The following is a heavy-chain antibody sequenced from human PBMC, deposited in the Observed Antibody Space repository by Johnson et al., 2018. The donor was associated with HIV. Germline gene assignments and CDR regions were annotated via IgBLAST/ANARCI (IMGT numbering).Heavy chain of an antibody. Sequence: VQLVESGGGLVQPGGSLRLSCAASGFTFSSYDMHWVRQVQGKGLEWVSGISWNSTNIGYADSVKGRFTISRDNAKNSLYLHMNSLRAEDTAVYYCARIRVAVITEVGAFDIWGQGTMVTVSS. D-gene: IGHD3-22*01. CDR2: ISWNSTNI. CDR3: ARIRVAVITEVGAFDI. V-gene: IGHV3-9*01. CDR1: GFTFSSYD. J-gene: IGHJ3*02.